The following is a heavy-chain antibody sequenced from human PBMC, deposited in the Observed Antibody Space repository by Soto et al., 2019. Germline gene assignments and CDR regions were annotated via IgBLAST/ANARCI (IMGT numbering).Heavy chain of an antibody. D-gene: IGHD3-10*01. J-gene: IGHJ4*02. CDR3: ARDRLWFGESMNYFDY. CDR2: IWYDGSNK. Sequence: GGSLRLSCAASGFTFSSYGMHWVRQAPGKGLEWVAVIWYDGSNKYYADSVKGRFTISRDNSKNTLYLQMNSLRAEDTAVYYCARDRLWFGESMNYFDYWGQGTLVTVSS. V-gene: IGHV3-33*01. CDR1: GFTFSSYG.